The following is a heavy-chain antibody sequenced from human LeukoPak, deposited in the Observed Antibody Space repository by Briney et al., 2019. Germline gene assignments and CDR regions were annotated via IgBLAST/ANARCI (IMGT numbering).Heavy chain of an antibody. CDR1: GGTFSSCA. D-gene: IGHD6-6*01. J-gene: IGHJ6*03. CDR3: ARDWNGGLAARLDYYYYMDV. CDR2: IIPILGIA. V-gene: IGHV1-69*04. Sequence: GSSVKVSCKASGGTFSSCAISWVRQAPGQGLEWMGRIIPILGIANYAQKFQGRVTITADKSTSTAYMELSSLRSEDTAVYYCARDWNGGLAARLDYYYYMDVWGKGTTVTVSS.